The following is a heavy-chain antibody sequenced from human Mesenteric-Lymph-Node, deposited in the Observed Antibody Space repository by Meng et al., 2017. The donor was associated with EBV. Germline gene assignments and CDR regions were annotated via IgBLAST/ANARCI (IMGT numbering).Heavy chain of an antibody. D-gene: IGHD1-26*01. V-gene: IGHV1-18*01. CDR2: ISAYNGDT. CDR1: GCTFTSDG. CDR3: ARDHGGKYYY. J-gene: IGHJ4*02. Sequence: QVQLVQYGAEVKKPGASRKVTCKASGCTFTSDGISWVRQAPGQGLEWMGWISAYNGDTKYAQKVQDRVTMTTDTSTSTVYMELRSLGSDDTAVYYCARDHGGKYYYWGQGTLVTVSS.